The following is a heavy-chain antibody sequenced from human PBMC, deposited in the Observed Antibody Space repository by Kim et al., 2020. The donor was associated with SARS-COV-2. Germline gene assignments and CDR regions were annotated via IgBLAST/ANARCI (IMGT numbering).Heavy chain of an antibody. CDR3: ATTPTKRYWYFDL. CDR1: GFTFSSYS. J-gene: IGHJ2*01. D-gene: IGHD4-17*01. CDR2: ISSSSSYI. Sequence: GGSLRLSCAASGFTFSSYSMNWVRQAPGKGLEWVSSISSSSSYIYYADSVKGRFTISRDNAKNSLYLQMNSLRAEDTAVYYCATTPTKRYWYFDLWGRGTLVTVSS. V-gene: IGHV3-21*01.